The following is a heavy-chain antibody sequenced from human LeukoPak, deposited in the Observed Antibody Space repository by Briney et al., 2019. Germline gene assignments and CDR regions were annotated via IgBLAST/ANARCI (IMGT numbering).Heavy chain of an antibody. D-gene: IGHD4-11*01. CDR3: ARDVGYDYSNY. CDR1: GFTVSSNY. Sequence: GGPLRLSCAASGFTVSSNYMSWVRQAPGKGLEWVSVIYSGGSTYYADSVKGRFTISRDNSKNTLYLQMNSLRAEDTAVYYCARDVGYDYSNYWGQGTLVTVSS. CDR2: IYSGGST. J-gene: IGHJ4*02. V-gene: IGHV3-66*01.